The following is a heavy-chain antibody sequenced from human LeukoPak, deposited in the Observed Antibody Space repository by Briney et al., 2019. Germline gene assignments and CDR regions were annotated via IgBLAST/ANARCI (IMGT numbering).Heavy chain of an antibody. D-gene: IGHD3-9*01. Sequence: PGGSLRLSCAASGFTFNTFNTNWVRQAPGKGLEWVSSITSGGDYIYYADSVKGRFTTSRDNAKNSLSLQLNSLRVEDTAVYYCARGHYDILAASYKWAPDYWGQGTLVTVSS. CDR3: ARGHYDILAASYKWAPDY. J-gene: IGHJ4*02. V-gene: IGHV3-21*01. CDR2: ITSGGDYI. CDR1: GFTFNTFN.